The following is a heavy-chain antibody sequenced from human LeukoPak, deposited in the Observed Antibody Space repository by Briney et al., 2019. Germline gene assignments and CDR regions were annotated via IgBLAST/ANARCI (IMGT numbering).Heavy chain of an antibody. CDR3: ARGPYCSSTSCYSNWFDP. V-gene: IGHV4-59*11. CDR1: GGSISSHY. J-gene: IGHJ5*02. CDR2: IYYSGST. Sequence: SETLSLTCTVSGGSISSHYWSWIRQPPGKGLEGIGYIYYSGSTNYNPSLKSRVTISVDTSKNQFSLKLSSVTAADTAVYYCARGPYCSSTSCYSNWFDPWGQGTLVTVSS. D-gene: IGHD2-2*01.